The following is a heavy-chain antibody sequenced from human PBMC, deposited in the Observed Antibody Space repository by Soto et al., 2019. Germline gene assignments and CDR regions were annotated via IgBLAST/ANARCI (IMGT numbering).Heavy chain of an antibody. V-gene: IGHV3-30*03. Sequence: PGGSLRLSCAASGFTFSSYGMHWVRQAPGKGLEWVAVISYDGSNKYYADSVKGRFTISRDNSKNTLYLQMNSLRAEDTAVYYCATSYGSGSHYYYYYGMDVWGQGTTVTVSS. CDR3: ATSYGSGSHYYYYYGMDV. J-gene: IGHJ6*02. CDR1: GFTFSSYG. CDR2: ISYDGSNK. D-gene: IGHD3-10*01.